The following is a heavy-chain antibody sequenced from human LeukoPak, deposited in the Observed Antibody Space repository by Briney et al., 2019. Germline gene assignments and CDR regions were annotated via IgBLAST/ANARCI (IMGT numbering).Heavy chain of an antibody. CDR1: GGSISSSSYY. D-gene: IGHD1-26*01. CDR3: ARHVLRFAWELRDYFDY. V-gene: IGHV4-39*01. CDR2: IYYSGST. Sequence: SETLSLTCTVSGGSISSSSYYWGWIRQPPGKGLEWIGSIYYSGSTYYNPSLKSRVTISVDTSKNQFSLKLSSVTAADTAVYYCARHVLRFAWELRDYFDYWGQGTLVTVSS. J-gene: IGHJ4*02.